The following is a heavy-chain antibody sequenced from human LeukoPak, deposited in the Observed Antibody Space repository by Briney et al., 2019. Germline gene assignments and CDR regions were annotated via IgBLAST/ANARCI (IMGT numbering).Heavy chain of an antibody. CDR1: GFTFSSYG. CDR2: ILSDGSKE. Sequence: PGGSLRLSCAASGFTFSSYGMHWVRQAPGKGLEWVAVILSDGSKEFYTDSVKGRFTISRDNSKNTLYLQMNSLRAEDTAVYYCAKDVPYGGNSGDSLLDWGQGTLVTVSS. D-gene: IGHD4-23*01. J-gene: IGHJ4*02. CDR3: AKDVPYGGNSGDSLLD. V-gene: IGHV3-33*06.